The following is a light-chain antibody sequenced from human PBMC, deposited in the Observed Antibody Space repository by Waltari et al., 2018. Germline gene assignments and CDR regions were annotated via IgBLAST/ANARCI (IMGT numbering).Light chain of an antibody. CDR3: QHYNNWPYT. Sequence: EIVMTQSPGTRSVSPGERATLSCRASQSVRSNFAWYQQKPGQAPRLIIYGAVTRGTDVPARFSASGSGTEFTLTISSVQSEDFAVYYCQHYNNWPYTFGQGTKLEI. V-gene: IGKV3-15*01. J-gene: IGKJ2*01. CDR2: GAV. CDR1: QSVRSN.